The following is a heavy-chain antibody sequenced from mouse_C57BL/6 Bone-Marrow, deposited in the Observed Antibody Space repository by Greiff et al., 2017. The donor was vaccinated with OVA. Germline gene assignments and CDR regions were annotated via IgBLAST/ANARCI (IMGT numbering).Heavy chain of an antibody. J-gene: IGHJ3*01. D-gene: IGHD1-1*02. Sequence: EVKVVESGGGLVKPGESLKLSCAASGFTFSSYAMSWVRQTPEKRLEWVATISDGGSSTYYPDNVKGRFTNSRDNAKNNLYLQMSHLKSEDTAMYDCARDGGYEGWFAYWGQGTLVTVSA. CDR2: ISDGGSST. V-gene: IGHV5-4*01. CDR1: GFTFSSYA. CDR3: ARDGGYEGWFAY.